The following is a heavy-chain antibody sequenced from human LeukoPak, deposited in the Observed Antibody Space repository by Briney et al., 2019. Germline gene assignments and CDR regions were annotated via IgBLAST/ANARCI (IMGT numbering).Heavy chain of an antibody. CDR3: ARDLTMIAPEDAFDI. Sequence: SVKVSCKASGGTFIRYAISWVRQAPGQGLEWMGRIIPIFGTANYAQKFQGRVTITTDESTSTAYMELSSLRSEDTAVYYCARDLTMIAPEDAFDIWGQGTMVTVSS. V-gene: IGHV1-69*05. J-gene: IGHJ3*02. D-gene: IGHD3-22*01. CDR2: IIPIFGTA. CDR1: GGTFIRYA.